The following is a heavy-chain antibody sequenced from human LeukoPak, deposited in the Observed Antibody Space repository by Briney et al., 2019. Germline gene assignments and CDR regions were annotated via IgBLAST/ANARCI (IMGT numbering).Heavy chain of an antibody. CDR1: GDSINTYF. J-gene: IGHJ3*02. CDR3: SRRGYSGYDPAFDI. Sequence: PSETLSLTCTVSGDSINTYFWSWIRQPAGKGLEWVGRVYTSGSTNYNPSLKNRVTMSLDTSKNQFSLKLTSVTAADTAVYYCSRRGYSGYDPAFDIWGQGTMVTVSS. CDR2: VYTSGST. D-gene: IGHD5-12*01. V-gene: IGHV4-4*07.